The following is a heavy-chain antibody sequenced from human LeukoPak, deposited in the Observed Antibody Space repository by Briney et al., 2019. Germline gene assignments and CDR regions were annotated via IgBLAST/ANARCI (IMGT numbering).Heavy chain of an antibody. Sequence: PSGTLCLTCAVSGGSISSSNWWSWVRQPPGKGLEWIGEIYHSGSTNYNPSLNPSLKSRVTISVDKSKNQFSLKLNSVTAADTAVYYCARRNWFDPWGQGTPVTVSS. CDR1: GGSISSSNW. CDR2: IYHSGST. J-gene: IGHJ5*02. CDR3: ARRNWFDP. V-gene: IGHV4-4*02.